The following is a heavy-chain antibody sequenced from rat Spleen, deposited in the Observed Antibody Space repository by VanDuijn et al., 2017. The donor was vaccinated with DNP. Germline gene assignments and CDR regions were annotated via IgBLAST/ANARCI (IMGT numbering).Heavy chain of an antibody. CDR1: GFTFSDYY. Sequence: EVQLVESGGGLVQPGRSLKLSCAASGFTFSDYYMAWVRQAPTKGLEWVAYITYDGGITYYRDSVKGRFTISRDNTKSTLYLQMNSLRSEDMATYYCARPHYNNYYWGQGVMVTVSS. J-gene: IGHJ2*01. CDR2: ITYDGGIT. V-gene: IGHV5-22*01. D-gene: IGHD1-10*01. CDR3: ARPHYNNYY.